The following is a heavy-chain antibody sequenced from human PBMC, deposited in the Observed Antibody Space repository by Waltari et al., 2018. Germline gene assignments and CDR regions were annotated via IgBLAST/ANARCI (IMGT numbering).Heavy chain of an antibody. CDR2: SRYRAQGYST. CDR1: GFGIRDYY. CDR3: SRAVFSSGYYFLDH. V-gene: IGHV3-72*01. J-gene: IGHJ4*02. Sequence: VRLVESGGTVVQPGGPLRLSCTASGFGIRDYYLGWLRQAPGKGLEWVGRSRYRAQGYSTDYGASVEGRFTILRDEAKNSLYLQMDRLRPEDTAVYFCSRAVFSSGYYFLDHWGQGTPVMVSS. D-gene: IGHD3-22*01.